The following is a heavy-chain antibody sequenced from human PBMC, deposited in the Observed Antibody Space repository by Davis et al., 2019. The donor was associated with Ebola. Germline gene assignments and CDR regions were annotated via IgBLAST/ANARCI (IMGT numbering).Heavy chain of an antibody. Sequence: SETLSLTCTVSGGSVSSGSYYWSWIRQPPGKGLEWIGYIYYSGSINYNPSLKSRVTISVDTSKNQFSLKLSSVTAADTAVYYCASFATTNYYYGMDVWGQGTTVTVSS. CDR2: IYYSGSI. CDR3: ASFATTNYYYGMDV. D-gene: IGHD5-24*01. V-gene: IGHV4-61*01. CDR1: GGSVSSGSYY. J-gene: IGHJ6*02.